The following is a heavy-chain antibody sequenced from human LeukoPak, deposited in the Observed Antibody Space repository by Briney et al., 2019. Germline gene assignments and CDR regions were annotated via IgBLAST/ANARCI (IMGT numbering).Heavy chain of an antibody. V-gene: IGHV4-4*07. CDR2: IYTSGST. CDR3: AREDRGYYDSSGYPYYFDY. Sequence: PSETLSLTCTVSGGSISSYYWSWIRQPAGKGLEWIGRIYTSGSTNYNPSLKSRVTISVDTSKNQFSLKLSSVTAADTAVYYCAREDRGYYDSSGYPYYFDYWGQGTLVTVSS. D-gene: IGHD3-22*01. J-gene: IGHJ4*02. CDR1: GGSISSYY.